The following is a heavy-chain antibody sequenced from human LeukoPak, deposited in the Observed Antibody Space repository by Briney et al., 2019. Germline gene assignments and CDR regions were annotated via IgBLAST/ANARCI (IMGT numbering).Heavy chain of an antibody. Sequence: GGSLRLSCVVSGFTVSSSYMSWVRQAPGKGLELVSGIGASGGSTYYADSVKGRSTISRDNSKNTLYLQMNSLRTEDTAVYYCAKAEGYDILTGLDYWGQGTLVTVSS. CDR3: AKAEGYDILTGLDY. V-gene: IGHV3-23*01. CDR1: GFTVSSSY. D-gene: IGHD3-9*01. CDR2: IGASGGST. J-gene: IGHJ4*02.